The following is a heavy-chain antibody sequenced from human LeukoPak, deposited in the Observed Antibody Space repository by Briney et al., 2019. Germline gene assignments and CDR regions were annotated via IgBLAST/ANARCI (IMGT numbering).Heavy chain of an antibody. Sequence: GGSLRLSCAASGFTFSNYAMTWVRQAPGKGLEWVSVISGSGSNTDYADSVKGRFTISRDNAKNTLYLQMNSLRAEDTAVYYCATDVPAVTIFGYWGQGTLVTVSS. V-gene: IGHV3-23*01. CDR1: GFTFSNYA. CDR3: ATDVPAVTIFGY. D-gene: IGHD2-2*01. CDR2: ISGSGSNT. J-gene: IGHJ4*02.